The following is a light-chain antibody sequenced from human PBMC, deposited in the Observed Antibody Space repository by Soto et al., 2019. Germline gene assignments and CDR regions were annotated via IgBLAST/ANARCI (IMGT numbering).Light chain of an antibody. CDR1: SSDVGGYNY. Sequence: QSALTQPRSVSGSPGQSVTISCTGTSSDVGGYNYVSWYQQHPGKAPKLMIYDVSQRPSGVPDRFSGSKSGNTASLAISGLQAEDEADYYCCSFERSYTYVFGTGTKGTVL. CDR3: CSFERSYTYV. J-gene: IGLJ1*01. V-gene: IGLV2-11*01. CDR2: DVS.